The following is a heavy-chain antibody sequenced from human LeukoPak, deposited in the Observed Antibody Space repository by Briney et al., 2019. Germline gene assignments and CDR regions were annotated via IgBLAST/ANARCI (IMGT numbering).Heavy chain of an antibody. Sequence: GGSLRLSCAASGFTFSGSAMHWVRQASGKGLEWVGRIRSKANSYATAYAASVKGRFTISRDDPKNTAYLQMNSLKTEDTAVYYCTRPLISDYGDYVNYWGQGTLVTVSS. J-gene: IGHJ4*02. D-gene: IGHD4-17*01. CDR2: IRSKANSYAT. CDR3: TRPLISDYGDYVNY. CDR1: GFTFSGSA. V-gene: IGHV3-73*01.